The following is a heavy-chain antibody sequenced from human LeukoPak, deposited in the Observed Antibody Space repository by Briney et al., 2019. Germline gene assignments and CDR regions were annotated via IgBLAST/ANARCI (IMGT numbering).Heavy chain of an antibody. CDR2: ISSSSSTI. CDR3: ARDSSSGWPITPDY. J-gene: IGHJ4*02. Sequence: GGSLRLSCAASGFTFSTYSMNWVRQAPGKGLEWVSYISSSSSTIYYADSVKGRFTISRDNAKNSLYLQMNSLRAEDTAVYYCARDSSSGWPITPDYWGQGTLATVSS. CDR1: GFTFSTYS. D-gene: IGHD6-19*01. V-gene: IGHV3-48*01.